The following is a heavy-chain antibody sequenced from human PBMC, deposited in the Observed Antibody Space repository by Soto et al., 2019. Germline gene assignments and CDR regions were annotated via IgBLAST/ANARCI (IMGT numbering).Heavy chain of an antibody. CDR1: GFTFSSYG. CDR2: ISYDGSNK. CDR3: AKEEVDQTPDY. Sequence: QVQLVDSGGGVVQPGRSLRLSCAASGFTFSSYGMHWVRQAPGKGLEWVAVISYDGSNKYYADSVKGRFTISRDNSKNTLYLQMNSLRAEDTAVYYCAKEEVDQTPDYWGQGTLFTVSS. V-gene: IGHV3-30*18. D-gene: IGHD2-2*01. J-gene: IGHJ4*02.